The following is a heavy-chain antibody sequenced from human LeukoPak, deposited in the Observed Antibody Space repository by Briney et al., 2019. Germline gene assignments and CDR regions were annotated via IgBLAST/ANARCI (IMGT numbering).Heavy chain of an antibody. V-gene: IGHV4-59*01. CDR3: AKDWGSTRHFNTTAYFSGGH. CDR2: IYYSGTT. Sequence: SETLSLTCTVSGGSISSYYWSWIRQPPGKGLEWIGYIYYSGTTNYNPSLKSRVTISVDTSKNQFSLKLSSVTAADTAVYYCAKDWGSTRHFNTTAYFSGGHWGQGTLVTVSS. D-gene: IGHD2/OR15-2a*01. CDR1: GGSISSYY. J-gene: IGHJ4*02.